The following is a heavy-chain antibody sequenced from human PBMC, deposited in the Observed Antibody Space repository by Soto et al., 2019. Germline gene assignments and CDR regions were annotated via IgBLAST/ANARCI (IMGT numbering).Heavy chain of an antibody. D-gene: IGHD6-13*01. CDR1: GFTFSSYS. J-gene: IGHJ3*02. Sequence: GGSLRLSCAASGFTFSSYSMNWVRQAPGKGLELVSSISSSSSYIYYADSVKGRFTISRDNAKNSLYLQMNSLRAEDTAVYYCASSGYSISWGSLDIWGQGTMVTVSS. V-gene: IGHV3-21*01. CDR2: ISSSSSYI. CDR3: ASSGYSISWGSLDI.